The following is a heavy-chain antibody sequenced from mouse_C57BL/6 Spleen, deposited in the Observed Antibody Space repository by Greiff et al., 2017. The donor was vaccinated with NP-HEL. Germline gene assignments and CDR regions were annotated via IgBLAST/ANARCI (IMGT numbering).Heavy chain of an antibody. D-gene: IGHD1-1*01. Sequence: QVQLQQSGAELVRPGTSVKVSCKASGYAFTNYLIEWVKQRPGQGLEWIGVINPGSGGTNYNEKFKGKATLTADKSSSTAYMQLSSLTSEDSAVYFCARSPFITTVVATGGYYFDYWGQGTTLTVSS. CDR2: INPGSGGT. CDR1: GYAFTNYL. J-gene: IGHJ2*01. V-gene: IGHV1-54*01. CDR3: ARSPFITTVVATGGYYFDY.